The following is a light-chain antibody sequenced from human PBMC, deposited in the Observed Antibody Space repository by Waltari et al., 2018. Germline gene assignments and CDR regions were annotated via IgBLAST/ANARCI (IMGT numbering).Light chain of an antibody. CDR3: QQYNNWPPWT. CDR2: GAS. CDR1: QSVNIN. V-gene: IGKV3-15*01. Sequence: EIVMTQSPATLSLSPGERATLSCRASQSVNINLAWYQQKPGQGPRLLIYGASTRATAIPARVSGSGSGTEFTLTINSLQSEDFAVYYCQQYNNWPPWTFGQGTKVEIK. J-gene: IGKJ1*01.